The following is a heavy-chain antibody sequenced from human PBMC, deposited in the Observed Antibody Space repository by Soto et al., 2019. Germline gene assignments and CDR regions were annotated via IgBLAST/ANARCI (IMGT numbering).Heavy chain of an antibody. D-gene: IGHD6-19*01. J-gene: IGHJ5*02. V-gene: IGHV1-69*01. CDR3: AREGVGAVAGTGNWFDP. CDR1: GGTFSSYA. CDR2: IIPIFGTA. Sequence: QVQLVQSGAKVKKPGSSVKVSCKASGGTFSSYAISWVRQAPGQGLEWMGGIIPIFGTANYAQKFQGRVTITADESTSTAYMELSSLRSEYTAVYYCAREGVGAVAGTGNWFDPWGQGTLVTVSS.